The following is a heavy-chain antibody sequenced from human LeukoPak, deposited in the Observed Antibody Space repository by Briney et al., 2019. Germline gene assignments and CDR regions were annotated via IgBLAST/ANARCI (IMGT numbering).Heavy chain of an antibody. CDR1: GFPFSIYW. Sequence: GGSLRLSCAASGFPFSIYWMYWVRQAPGKGLVWVSRMNSYGSSRSYADSVKGRFTISRDNAKNTLYLQMNSLRAEDTAVYYCAKDTGYTSSLGHWGQGTLVTVSS. J-gene: IGHJ4*02. CDR2: MNSYGSSR. CDR3: AKDTGYTSSLGH. V-gene: IGHV3-74*01. D-gene: IGHD6-13*01.